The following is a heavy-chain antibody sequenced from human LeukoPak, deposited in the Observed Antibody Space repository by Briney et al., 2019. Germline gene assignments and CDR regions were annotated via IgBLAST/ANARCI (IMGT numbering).Heavy chain of an antibody. J-gene: IGHJ4*02. Sequence: PSETLSLTCDVSDYSMTPSSMWGWIRQPPGKGLEWIGSISHSGITNYNPSLKSRVTMSVDTSKNQFSLKVNSVTAADTAIYYCARDTGGSSSDYWGQGTLVTVSS. V-gene: IGHV4-38-2*01. CDR2: ISHSGIT. CDR1: DYSMTPSSM. CDR3: ARDTGGSSSDY. D-gene: IGHD2-8*02.